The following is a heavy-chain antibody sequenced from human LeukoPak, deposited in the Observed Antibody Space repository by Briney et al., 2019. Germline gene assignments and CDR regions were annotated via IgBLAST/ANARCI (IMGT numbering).Heavy chain of an antibody. CDR1: GGSLSSYY. CDR3: SGVYHGSASYPLKDAFDI. V-gene: IGHV4-59*01. Sequence: PSETLSLTCTVSGGSLSSYYWSWIRQPPGKGLEWIGYIYYSGSTNYNPSLTSRVTISVDTSKNQFSLTLTSVTAAHTALPYFSGVYHGSASYPLKDAFDIWGQGTMVAVSS. D-gene: IGHD3-10*01. J-gene: IGHJ3*02. CDR2: IYYSGST.